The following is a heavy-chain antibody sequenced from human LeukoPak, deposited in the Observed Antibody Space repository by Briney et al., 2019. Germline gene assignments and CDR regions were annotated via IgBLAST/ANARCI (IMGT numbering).Heavy chain of an antibody. CDR3: ARVYSSFHDY. CDR2: IYHSGST. D-gene: IGHD6-6*01. CDR1: GYSISSGYY. Sequence: SETLSLTCTVSGYSISSGYYWGWIRQPPGKGLEWIGSIYHSGSTYYNPSLKSRVTISVDTSKNQFSLKLSSVTAADTAVYYWARVYSSFHDYWGQGTLVTVSS. J-gene: IGHJ4*02. V-gene: IGHV4-38-2*02.